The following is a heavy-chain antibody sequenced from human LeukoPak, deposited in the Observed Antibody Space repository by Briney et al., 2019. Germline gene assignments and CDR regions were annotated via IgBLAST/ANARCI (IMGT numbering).Heavy chain of an antibody. Sequence: GGSLRLSCAASGFTVSNNYMSWVRQAPGKGLEWVSILYSGGTTYYADSVKGRFTTSRDNSKNTLYLQMNSLRAEDTAVYYCARLVKGYYFDYWGQGTLVTVSS. CDR3: ARLVKGYYFDY. V-gene: IGHV3-53*01. CDR1: GFTVSNNY. CDR2: LYSGGTT. J-gene: IGHJ4*02. D-gene: IGHD2-8*02.